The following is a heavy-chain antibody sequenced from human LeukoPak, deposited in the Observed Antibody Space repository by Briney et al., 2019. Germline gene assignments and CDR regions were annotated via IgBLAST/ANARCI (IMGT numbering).Heavy chain of an antibody. J-gene: IGHJ4*02. CDR3: ARFSNDHGVKFDY. V-gene: IGHV4-31*03. D-gene: IGHD4-17*01. CDR2: IYYSGTA. Sequence: PSETLSLTCTVSGGSISSGGYYWSWVRQHPEKGLEWIGYIYYSGTAYYNPSLKSRVTMSVDTSKNQFSLKLDSVTAADTAVYYCARFSNDHGVKFDYWGQGTLVTVSS. CDR1: GGSISSGGYY.